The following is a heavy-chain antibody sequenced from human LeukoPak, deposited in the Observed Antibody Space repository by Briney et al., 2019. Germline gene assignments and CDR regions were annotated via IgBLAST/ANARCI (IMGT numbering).Heavy chain of an antibody. CDR2: ISGSGGST. CDR3: AKGYSGYDSYNWFDP. CDR1: GFTFSSYA. V-gene: IGHV3-23*01. D-gene: IGHD5-12*01. Sequence: AGGSLRLSCAASGFTFSSYAMSWVRQAPGKGLEWVSAISGSGGSTYYADSVKGRFTISRDNSKNTLYLQMNSLRAEDTAVYYCAKGYSGYDSYNWFDPWGQGTLVTVSS. J-gene: IGHJ5*02.